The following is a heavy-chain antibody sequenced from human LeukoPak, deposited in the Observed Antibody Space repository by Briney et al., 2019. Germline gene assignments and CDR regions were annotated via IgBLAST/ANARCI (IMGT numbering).Heavy chain of an antibody. CDR3: TTTYYYDSTTDPRVY. V-gene: IGHV3-15*01. CDR2: IKSKTDGGTP. D-gene: IGHD3-22*01. Sequence: PGGSLRLSCAASGFTFSDAWMSWVRQAPGKGLEWVGLIKSKTDGGTPDYTAPVHGRFTISRDDSKNMLYLQMDSLKTEDTAVYYCTTTYYYDSTTDPRVYWGQGTLVTVSS. J-gene: IGHJ4*02. CDR1: GFTFSDAW.